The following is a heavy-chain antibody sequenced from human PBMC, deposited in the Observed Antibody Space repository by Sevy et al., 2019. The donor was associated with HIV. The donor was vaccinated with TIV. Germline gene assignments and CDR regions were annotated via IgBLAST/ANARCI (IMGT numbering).Heavy chain of an antibody. J-gene: IGHJ6*02. CDR3: TKDPPVYGDFPYGMDV. Sequence: GGSLRLSCVGSGFIFDDYGMHWVRQAPGKGLEWVALISHDGGKKYYADSVKGPFTISRDKFKNTLYLQMNTLRRDDTAAYFCTKDPPVYGDFPYGMDVWGQGTTVTVSS. D-gene: IGHD4-17*01. V-gene: IGHV3-30*18. CDR2: ISHDGGKK. CDR1: GFIFDDYG.